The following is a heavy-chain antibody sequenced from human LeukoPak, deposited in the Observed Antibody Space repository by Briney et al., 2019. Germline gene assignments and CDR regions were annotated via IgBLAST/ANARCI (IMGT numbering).Heavy chain of an antibody. V-gene: IGHV3-23*01. CDR2: INRIGCKI. J-gene: IGHJ4*02. CDR1: VLTLSSYA. Sequence: GGSLRHSHAPSVLTLSSYALIWVRPAPGKGLEWVSSINRIGCKIYYAYSLKGRFTISRDNSKSTLYLQMNSVRAEDTAVYYCAKWGCSGVNCYTFAYWGQGTLVTVSS. D-gene: IGHD2-15*01. CDR3: AKWGCSGVNCYTFAY.